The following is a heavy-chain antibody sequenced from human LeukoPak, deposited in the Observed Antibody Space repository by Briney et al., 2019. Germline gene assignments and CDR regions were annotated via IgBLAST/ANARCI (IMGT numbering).Heavy chain of an antibody. Sequence: SGTLSVTCTVSGGSISSGGYYWTWIRQHPGKGLGWIGYIYDRGTYYTPTLKSRVTTSAETTKNNFSMNLSSVTAADTALCFSARDVGCSDTTCFYYVDGRGKGTTVTDPS. CDR1: GGSISSGGYY. V-gene: IGHV4-31*03. CDR3: ARDVGCSDTTCFYYVDG. D-gene: IGHD2-2*01. J-gene: IGHJ6*03. CDR2: IYDRGT.